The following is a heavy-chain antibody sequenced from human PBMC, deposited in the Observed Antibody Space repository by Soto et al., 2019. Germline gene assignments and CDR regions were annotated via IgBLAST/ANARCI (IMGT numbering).Heavy chain of an antibody. CDR1: EFTFSSYA. J-gene: IGHJ4*02. CDR2: ISYDGSNK. V-gene: IGHV3-30-3*01. Sequence: QVQLVESGGGVVQPGRSLRLSCAASEFTFSSYAMHWVRQAPGKGLEWVAVISYDGSNKYYADSVKGRFTISRDNSKNTLYLQMNSLRAEDTAVYYCARDLVTGTPDYWGQGTLVTVSS. D-gene: IGHD1-20*01. CDR3: ARDLVTGTPDY.